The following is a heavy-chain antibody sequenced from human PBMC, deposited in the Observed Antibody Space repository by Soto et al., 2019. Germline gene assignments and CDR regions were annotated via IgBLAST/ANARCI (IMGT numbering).Heavy chain of an antibody. D-gene: IGHD2-2*03. CDR1: GFTFSSYA. Sequence: GGSLRLSCAASGFTFSSYAVSWVRQAPGKGLEWVSAISGSGGSTYYADSVKGRFTISRDNSKNTLYLQMNSLRAEDTAVYYCAKVLGLDIVVVPAAMVYGMDVWGQGTTVTVSS. CDR3: AKVLGLDIVVVPAAMVYGMDV. J-gene: IGHJ6*02. CDR2: ISGSGGST. V-gene: IGHV3-23*01.